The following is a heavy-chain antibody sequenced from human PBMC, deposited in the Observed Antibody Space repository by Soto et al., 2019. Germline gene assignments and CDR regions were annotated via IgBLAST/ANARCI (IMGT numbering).Heavy chain of an antibody. Sequence: VASVKVSCKASGYSFINYDINWVRRASGQGLEWMGLVNPKSGSTVSAQKFQGRVSMTRNISISTAFLELSSLTSDDTALYYCVKDMDGYNFQNFEFWGRGTQVTVSS. V-gene: IGHV1-8*01. CDR3: VKDMDGYNFQNFEF. D-gene: IGHD3-9*01. CDR1: GYSFINYD. J-gene: IGHJ4*02. CDR2: VNPKSGST.